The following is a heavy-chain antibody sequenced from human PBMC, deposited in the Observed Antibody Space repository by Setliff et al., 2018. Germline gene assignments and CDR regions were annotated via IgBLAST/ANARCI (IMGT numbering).Heavy chain of an antibody. CDR1: GGSIRDYY. D-gene: IGHD2-15*01. J-gene: IGHJ5*02. V-gene: IGHV4-59*01. CDR2: IYYRGST. Sequence: SETLSLTCTVSGGSIRDYYWNWIRQSPGKGLEWIGYIYYRGSTNYNSSLKSRVTISIDMSKNQFSLKLSSATAADTAVYFCAAVGTAAGGCWFDPWGRGTLVTFSS. CDR3: AAVGTAAGGCWFDP.